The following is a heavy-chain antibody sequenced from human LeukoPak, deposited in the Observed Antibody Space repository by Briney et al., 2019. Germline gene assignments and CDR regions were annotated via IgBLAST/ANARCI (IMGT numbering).Heavy chain of an antibody. Sequence: GGSLRLSCAASGFTFSSYGMQWVRQAPGKGLEWVAVISYDGSNKYYADSVNGRFTISRDNSKNTLYLQMNGLRAEDTAVYYCAKSTIVVLDYWGQGTLVTVSS. D-gene: IGHD2-15*01. V-gene: IGHV3-30*18. J-gene: IGHJ4*02. CDR3: AKSTIVVLDY. CDR2: ISYDGSNK. CDR1: GFTFSSYG.